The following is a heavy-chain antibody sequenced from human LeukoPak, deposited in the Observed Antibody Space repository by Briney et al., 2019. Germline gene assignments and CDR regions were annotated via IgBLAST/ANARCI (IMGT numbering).Heavy chain of an antibody. D-gene: IGHD5-12*01. CDR1: GGTFSSYA. Sequence: GASVKVSCKASGGTFSSYAISWVRQAPGQGLEWMGGIIPIFGTANYAQKFQGRVTITADKSTSTAYMELSSLRSEDTAVYYCARAASGIVATDWFDPWGQGTLVTVSS. J-gene: IGHJ5*02. CDR3: ARAASGIVATDWFDP. V-gene: IGHV1-69*06. CDR2: IIPIFGTA.